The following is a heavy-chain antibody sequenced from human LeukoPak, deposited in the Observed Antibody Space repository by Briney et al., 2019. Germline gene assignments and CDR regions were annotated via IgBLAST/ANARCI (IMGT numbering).Heavy chain of an antibody. J-gene: IGHJ4*02. D-gene: IGHD3-10*01. CDR3: ARGANYYGSGSHYNDY. CDR2: IYPGDSDT. V-gene: IGHV5-51*01. CDR1: GYSFTSYW. Sequence: GESLKISCKGSGYSFTSYWIGWVRQMPGKGLEWMGIIYPGDSDTRYSPSFQGQVTISADKSISTAYLQWSSLKASDTAMYYCARGANYYGSGSHYNDYWGQGTLVTVSS.